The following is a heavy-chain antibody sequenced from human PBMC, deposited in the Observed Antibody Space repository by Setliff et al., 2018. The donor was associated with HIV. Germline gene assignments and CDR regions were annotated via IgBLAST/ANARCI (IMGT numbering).Heavy chain of an antibody. CDR2: VSYSGNT. V-gene: IGHV4-59*08. J-gene: IGHJ4*02. CDR1: GGSISSHC. Sequence: PSETLSLTCTVSGGSISSHCWSWIRQPPGKGLEWIGFVSYSGNTDYNPSLKSRVTISVDTSKNQFSLKVSSVTAADTAVYYCARVARGGHSSRWYYFDYWGQGTLVTVSS. CDR3: ARVARGGHSSRWYYFDY. D-gene: IGHD6-13*01.